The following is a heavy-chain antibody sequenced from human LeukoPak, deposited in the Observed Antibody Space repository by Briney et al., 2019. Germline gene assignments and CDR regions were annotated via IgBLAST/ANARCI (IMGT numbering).Heavy chain of an antibody. CDR2: ISGSGGST. Sequence: GGSLRLSCAASGFTFSSFAVSWVRQAPGKGLEWVSSISGSGGSTYYADYVKGRFTVSRDNSKNTLNLQLNSLRAEDTAVYYCAKDAIGQYRPYYFDCWGQGTLVTVSS. CDR3: AKDAIGQYRPYYFDC. J-gene: IGHJ4*02. D-gene: IGHD3-16*02. V-gene: IGHV3-23*01. CDR1: GFTFSSFA.